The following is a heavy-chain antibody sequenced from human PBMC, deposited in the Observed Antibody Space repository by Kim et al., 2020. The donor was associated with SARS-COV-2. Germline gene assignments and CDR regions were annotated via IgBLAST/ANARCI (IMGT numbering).Heavy chain of an antibody. CDR2: ISSSSSTI. CDR3: ARDESWYYGSGSYYNSFDY. V-gene: IGHV3-48*02. D-gene: IGHD3-10*01. CDR1: GFTFSSYS. J-gene: IGHJ4*02. Sequence: GGSLRLSCAASGFTFSSYSMNWVRQAPGKGLEWVSYISSSSSTIYYADSVKGRFTISRDNAKNSLYLQMNSLRDEDTAVYYCARDESWYYGSGSYYNSFDYWGQGTLVTVSS.